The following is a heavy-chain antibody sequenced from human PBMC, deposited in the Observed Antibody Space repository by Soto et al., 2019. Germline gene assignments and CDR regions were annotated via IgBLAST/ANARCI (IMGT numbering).Heavy chain of an antibody. V-gene: IGHV5-10-1*01. CDR2: IDPSDSYI. CDR1: GYSFTNYW. D-gene: IGHD2-2*02. Sequence: PGESLKISCKGSGYSFTNYWISWVRQMPGKGLEWMGRIDPSDSYIKYSPSFQGHVTISADNSISTAYLQWSSLKASDTAMYYCARHDCSSTRCYNFGMDVRGQGTTVTVSS. CDR3: ARHDCSSTRCYNFGMDV. J-gene: IGHJ6*02.